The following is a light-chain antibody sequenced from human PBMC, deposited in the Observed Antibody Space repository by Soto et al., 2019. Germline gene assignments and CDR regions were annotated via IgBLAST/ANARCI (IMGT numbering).Light chain of an antibody. CDR1: QTVSSNY. Sequence: ELVLTQSPAAQCLSPVQRATLSCRASQTVSSNYLAWCQQRPGQAPRLLIYGASTRAAGIPDRFSGSGSGTDFTLTITRLEPEDSAVYFCQQYTGPPTTVGQGRRLAIK. CDR3: QQYTGPPTT. J-gene: IGKJ5*01. CDR2: GAS. V-gene: IGKV3-20*01.